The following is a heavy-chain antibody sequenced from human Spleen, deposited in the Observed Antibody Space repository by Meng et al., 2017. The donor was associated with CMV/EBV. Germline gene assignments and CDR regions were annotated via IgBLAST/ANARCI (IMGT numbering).Heavy chain of an antibody. CDR2: IYYSGST. D-gene: IGHD1-26*01. Sequence: QLQASGPGLVKPSETLSLTCTVSGGSISSSSYYWGWIRQPPGKGLEWIGSIYYSGSTYYNPSLKSRVTISVDTSKNQFSLKLSSVTAADTAVYYCARDLWGSRYYFDYWGQGTLVTVSS. J-gene: IGHJ4*02. CDR1: GGSISSSSYY. CDR3: ARDLWGSRYYFDY. V-gene: IGHV4-39*07.